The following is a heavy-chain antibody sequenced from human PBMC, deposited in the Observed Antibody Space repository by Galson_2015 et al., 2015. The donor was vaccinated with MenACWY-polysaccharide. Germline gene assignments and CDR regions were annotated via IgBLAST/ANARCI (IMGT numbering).Heavy chain of an antibody. CDR1: GGSITSGGYL. CDR3: ARGGRAFSNRNWFDP. J-gene: IGHJ5*02. V-gene: IGHV4-31*03. Sequence: TLSVSSPVSGGSITSGGYLWRWIRQHPGEGLECIASISYDGGTFYNPSLKSRVTISVDTPKNQFYLKLNSVTDADTAVYYCARGGRAFSNRNWFDPWGQGTLVTVSS. CDR2: ISYDGGT. D-gene: IGHD3-16*01.